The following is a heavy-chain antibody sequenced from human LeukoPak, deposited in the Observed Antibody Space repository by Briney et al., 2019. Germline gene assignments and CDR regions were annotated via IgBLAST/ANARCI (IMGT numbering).Heavy chain of an antibody. Sequence: GGSLRLSCAASGFTFASYSMNWVRQAPGKGLEWVSSISGDSTYIYDAGSVKGRFTISRDNAQASLYLQMISLRADDTAVYYCARVSGRLERQSDLDYWGQGTLVIVSS. V-gene: IGHV3-21*01. CDR2: ISGDSTYI. J-gene: IGHJ4*02. CDR3: ARVSGRLERQSDLDY. D-gene: IGHD1-1*01. CDR1: GFTFASYS.